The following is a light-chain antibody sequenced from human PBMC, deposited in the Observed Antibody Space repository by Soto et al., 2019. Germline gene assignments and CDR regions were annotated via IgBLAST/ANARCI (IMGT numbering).Light chain of an antibody. CDR2: DVN. CDR3: SSYTASSSVV. V-gene: IGLV2-14*03. J-gene: IGLJ2*01. CDR1: SNDIGGHDY. Sequence: QAVVTQPASVSGSPGQSIAISCTGTSNDIGGHDYVSWYQQHPGKAPKVMIYDVNHRPSGVSDRFSGSKSGYTASLPISGLQAADDADHYCSSYTASSSVVFGGGTQVTVL.